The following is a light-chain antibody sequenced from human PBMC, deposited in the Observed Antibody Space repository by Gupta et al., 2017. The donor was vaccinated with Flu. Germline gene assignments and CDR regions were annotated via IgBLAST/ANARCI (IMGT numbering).Light chain of an antibody. J-gene: IGLJ1*01. V-gene: IGLV1-44*01. CDR3: AAWDDSLNGHYV. CDR1: SSTIGSNP. CDR2: GNS. Sequence: SSTIGSNPVNWYQQVPGTAPKRLIYGNSQRPSGVPDRFSGSKSGTSASLAISGLQSEDEADDYCAAWDDSLNGHYVFGTGTKVTVL.